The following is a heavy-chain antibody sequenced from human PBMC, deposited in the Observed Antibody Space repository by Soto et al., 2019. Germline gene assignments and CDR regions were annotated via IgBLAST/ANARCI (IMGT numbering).Heavy chain of an antibody. J-gene: IGHJ6*02. Sequence: QVQLQESGPGLVKPSETLSLTCTVSGGSISSYYWSWIRQPPGKRLEWIGYIYYSGSTNYNPSLKSRVTISVDTSKNQFSLKLSSVTAADTAVYYCARDTYYCGMDVWGQGTTVTVSS. CDR2: IYYSGST. V-gene: IGHV4-59*01. CDR1: GGSISSYY. CDR3: ARDTYYCGMDV.